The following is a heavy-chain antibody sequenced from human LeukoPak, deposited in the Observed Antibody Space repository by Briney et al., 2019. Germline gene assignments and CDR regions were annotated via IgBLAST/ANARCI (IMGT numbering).Heavy chain of an antibody. Sequence: SETLSLTCIVSGGSISSSSYYWGWIRQPPGKGLEWIGSIYYSGSTYYNPSLKSRVIISVDTSKSQFSLKLSSVTAADTAVYYCARHGHDSCGYYYGDAFDIWGQGTMVTVSS. J-gene: IGHJ3*02. CDR2: IYYSGST. CDR3: ARHGHDSCGYYYGDAFDI. D-gene: IGHD3-22*01. CDR1: GGSISSSSYY. V-gene: IGHV4-39*01.